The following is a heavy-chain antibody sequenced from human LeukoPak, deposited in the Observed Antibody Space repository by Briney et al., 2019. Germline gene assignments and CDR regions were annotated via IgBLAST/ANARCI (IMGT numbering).Heavy chain of an antibody. CDR2: ISGSGGGT. Sequence: AGSLSLSCAASGFTFSTYAMTWVRQAPGKGLEWVSAISGSGGGTYYADSVKGRFTISRDNSKNTLYLQMNSLRGEDTAVYYCAKDWGYWGHRCLLPVSS. D-gene: IGHD3-16*01. J-gene: IGHJ1*01. CDR3: AKDWGY. V-gene: IGHV3-23*01. CDR1: GFTFSTYA.